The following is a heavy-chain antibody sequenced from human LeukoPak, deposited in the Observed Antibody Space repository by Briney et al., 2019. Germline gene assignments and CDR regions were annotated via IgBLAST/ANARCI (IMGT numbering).Heavy chain of an antibody. D-gene: IGHD4-17*01. CDR2: IYSSGST. J-gene: IGHJ5*02. CDR1: GGSISSITSLTYY. V-gene: IGHV4-39*01. CDR3: ARHYGP. Sequence: SETLSLTCIDPGGSISSITSLTYYWGWIRQPPGKGLEWIGSIYSSGSTYYNPSLKSRVTISVDTSKNQFSLKLTSVTAADTAVYYCARHYGPWGQGTLVTVSS.